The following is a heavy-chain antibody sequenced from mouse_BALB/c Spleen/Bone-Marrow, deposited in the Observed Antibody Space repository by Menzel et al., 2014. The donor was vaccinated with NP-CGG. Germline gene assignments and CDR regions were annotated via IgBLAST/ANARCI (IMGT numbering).Heavy chain of an antibody. V-gene: IGHV5-4*02. D-gene: IGHD2-14*01. Sequence: VMLVESGGGLVKPGGSLKLSCAASGFTFSDYYMYWVRQTPEKRLEWVAIISDGGSYTYYPDSVKGRFTISRDNAKNNLYLQMSSLKSDDTAMYYCARDRAYYRYDGYYYAMDYWGQGTSVTVSS. CDR1: GFTFSDYY. J-gene: IGHJ4*01. CDR2: ISDGGSYT. CDR3: ARDRAYYRYDGYYYAMDY.